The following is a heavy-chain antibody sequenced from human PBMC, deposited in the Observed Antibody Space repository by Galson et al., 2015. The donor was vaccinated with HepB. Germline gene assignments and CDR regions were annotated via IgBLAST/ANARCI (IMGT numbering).Heavy chain of an antibody. V-gene: IGHV1-46*01. J-gene: IGHJ6*02. D-gene: IGHD5-18*01. Sequence: VSCKASGYPFTSYYMHWVRQAPGQGLEWMGLINPSGGSTSYAQKFQGRVTMTRDTSTSTVYMELSSLRSEDTAVYYCARAPIQLFGMDVWGQGTTVTVSS. CDR1: GYPFTSYY. CDR3: ARAPIQLFGMDV. CDR2: INPSGGST.